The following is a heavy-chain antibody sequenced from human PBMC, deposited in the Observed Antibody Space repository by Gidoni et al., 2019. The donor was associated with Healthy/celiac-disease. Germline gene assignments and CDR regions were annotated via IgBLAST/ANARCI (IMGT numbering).Heavy chain of an antibody. V-gene: IGHV3-9*01. CDR1: GFTFDDYA. CDR2: ISWNSGSI. D-gene: IGHD4-17*01. Sequence: EVQLVESGGGLVQPGRSLRLSCAASGFTFDDYAMHWVRQAPGKGLEWVSGISWNSGSIGYADSVKGRFTISRDNAKNSLYLQMNSLRAEDTALYYCAKGWLTTTLHDAFDIWGQGTMVTVSS. J-gene: IGHJ3*02. CDR3: AKGWLTTTLHDAFDI.